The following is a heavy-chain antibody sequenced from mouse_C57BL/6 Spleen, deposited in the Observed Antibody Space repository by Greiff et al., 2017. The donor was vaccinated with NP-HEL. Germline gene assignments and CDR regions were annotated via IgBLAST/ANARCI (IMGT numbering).Heavy chain of an antibody. J-gene: IGHJ1*03. D-gene: IGHD4-1*01. CDR1: GFTFSDYG. Sequence: EVKLVESGGGLVEPGGSLKLSCAASGFTFSDYGMHWVRQAPEKGLEWVAYISSGSSTIYYADTVKGRFTISRDNAKNTLFLQMTSLRSEDTAMYYCARPQDGTWYFDVWGTGTTVTVSS. CDR2: ISSGSSTI. V-gene: IGHV5-17*01. CDR3: ARPQDGTWYFDV.